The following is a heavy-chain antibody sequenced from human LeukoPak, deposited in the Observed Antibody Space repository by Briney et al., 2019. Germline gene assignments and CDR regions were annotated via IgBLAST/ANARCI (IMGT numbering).Heavy chain of an antibody. D-gene: IGHD3-10*01. CDR3: ARDPHPLVVQGYSGY. CDR1: GFTFSSYA. Sequence: PGGSLRLSCVASGFTFSSYAMSWVRQAPGKGLEWVSVISGSGGSTYYRDSVKGRFTISRDNAKNSLYLQMNSLRAEDTAVYYCARDPHPLVVQGYSGYWGQGTLVTVSS. V-gene: IGHV3-23*01. CDR2: ISGSGGST. J-gene: IGHJ4*02.